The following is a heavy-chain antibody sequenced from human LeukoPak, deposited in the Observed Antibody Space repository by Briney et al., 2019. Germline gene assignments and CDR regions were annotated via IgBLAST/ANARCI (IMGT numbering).Heavy chain of an antibody. D-gene: IGHD6-19*01. CDR2: ITSSSSTI. V-gene: IGHV3-48*01. J-gene: IGHJ5*02. CDR1: GFTFSSYS. Sequence: PGGSLRLSGAASGFTFSSYSMNWVRQAPGKGLEWVSYITSSSSTIYYADSVKGRFTISRDNAKNSLYLQLNSLRAEDTAVYYCARRAAVAGTFDPWGQGTLVTVSS. CDR3: ARRAAVAGTFDP.